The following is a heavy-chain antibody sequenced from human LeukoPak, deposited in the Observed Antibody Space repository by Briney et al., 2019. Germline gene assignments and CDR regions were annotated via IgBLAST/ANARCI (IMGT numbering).Heavy chain of an antibody. D-gene: IGHD4-17*01. CDR2: ISGSAGST. CDR1: GFTFSNYA. Sequence: GGSLRLSCAASGFTFSNYAMIWVRQAPGKGLEWVSVISGSAGSTFYADSVKGRFTISRDNSKSTLYLQINSLRAEDTAVYYCAKDIRTVTTRRYFDFWGQGTLVTVSS. J-gene: IGHJ4*02. CDR3: AKDIRTVTTRRYFDF. V-gene: IGHV3-23*01.